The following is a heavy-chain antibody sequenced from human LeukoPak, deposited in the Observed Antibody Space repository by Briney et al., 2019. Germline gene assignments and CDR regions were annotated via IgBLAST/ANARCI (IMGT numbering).Heavy chain of an antibody. V-gene: IGHV3-74*01. CDR2: INRDGRST. CDR3: ARGHDYDPSFDY. CDR1: GFTFSNYW. Sequence: GSLRLSCAASGFTFSNYWMHWVRQAPGKGLVWVSHINRDGRSTTYADSVKGRFTISRGNAKNTLYLQMNTLRAEDTAVYYCARGHDYDPSFDYWGQGTLVAVSS. D-gene: IGHD3-3*01. J-gene: IGHJ4*02.